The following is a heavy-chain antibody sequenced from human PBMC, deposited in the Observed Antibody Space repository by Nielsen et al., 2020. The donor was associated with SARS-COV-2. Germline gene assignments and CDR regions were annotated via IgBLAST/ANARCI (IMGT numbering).Heavy chain of an antibody. CDR2: ISDSGAYT. D-gene: IGHD3-10*01. CDR3: ARKGGGYYGSGERLSYYYYGMDV. V-gene: IGHV3-21*05. J-gene: IGHJ6*02. CDR1: GFTFSKYG. Sequence: GGSLRLSCAASGFTFSKYGMHWVRQAPGKGLEWLSYISDSGAYTNYADSVKGRFTISRDNAKNSLFLQMNSLSADDTAVYYCARKGGGYYGSGERLSYYYYGMDVWGQGTTVTVSS.